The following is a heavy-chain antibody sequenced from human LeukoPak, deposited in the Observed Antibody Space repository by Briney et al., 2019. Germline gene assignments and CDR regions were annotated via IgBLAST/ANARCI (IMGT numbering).Heavy chain of an antibody. CDR2: INPNSGGT. Sequence: GASVKVSCKASGYTFTGYYMHWVRQAPGQGLEWMGWINPNSGGTNYAQKFQGWVTMTRDTSISTAYRELSRLRSDDTAVYYCARDRVASSSWSFYYCYGMDVWGQGTTVTVSS. CDR1: GYTFTGYY. CDR3: ARDRVASSSWSFYYCYGMDV. V-gene: IGHV1-2*04. D-gene: IGHD6-13*01. J-gene: IGHJ6*02.